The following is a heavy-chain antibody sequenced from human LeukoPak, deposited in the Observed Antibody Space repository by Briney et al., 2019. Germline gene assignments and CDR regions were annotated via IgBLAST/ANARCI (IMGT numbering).Heavy chain of an antibody. CDR3: ARVRDVYNHVFEN. CDR1: TFTVASNY. D-gene: IGHD5-24*01. J-gene: IGHJ4*02. Sequence: GGSLRLSCAVSTFTVASNYMSWVRQTPGKGLVWVSDIYQGGSTYYSDSAKGRFTISRDISKNTLHLQMNNLRVDDTAVYYCARVRDVYNHVFENCGQGTLVTVS. V-gene: IGHV3-53*01. CDR2: IYQGGST.